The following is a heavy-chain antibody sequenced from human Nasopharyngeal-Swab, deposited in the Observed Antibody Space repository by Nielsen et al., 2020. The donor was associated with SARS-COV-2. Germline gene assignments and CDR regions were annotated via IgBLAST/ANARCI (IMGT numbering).Heavy chain of an antibody. Sequence: WIRQPPGKGLEWVSSISSSSSYIYYADSVKGRFTISRDNAKNSLYLQMNSLRVEDTAVYYCARDPVATLNYYYYGMDVWGQGTTVTVSS. CDR3: ARDPVATLNYYYYGMDV. CDR2: ISSSSSYI. D-gene: IGHD5-12*01. V-gene: IGHV3-21*01. J-gene: IGHJ6*02.